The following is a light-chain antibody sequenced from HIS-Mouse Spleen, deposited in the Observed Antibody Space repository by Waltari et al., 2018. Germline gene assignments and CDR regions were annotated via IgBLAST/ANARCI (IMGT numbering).Light chain of an antibody. V-gene: IGLV3-10*01. CDR2: EDS. Sequence: SYELTQPPSVSVSPGQTARITRHGTALPKKYSYWYQQKSGQAPVLVIYEDSKRPAGIPERFSGSSSGTMATLTISGAQVEDEADYYCYSTDSSGNHRVFGGGTKLTVL. CDR1: ALPKKY. J-gene: IGLJ2*01. CDR3: YSTDSSGNHRV.